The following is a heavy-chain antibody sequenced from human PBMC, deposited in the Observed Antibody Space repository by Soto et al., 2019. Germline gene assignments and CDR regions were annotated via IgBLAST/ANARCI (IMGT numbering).Heavy chain of an antibody. V-gene: IGHV4-31*03. CDR1: GGSISSGGYY. CDR2: IYCSGST. D-gene: IGHD2-2*03. Sequence: SETLSLTCTVSGGSISSGGYYWSWIRQHPGKGLEWIGYIYCSGSTYYNPSLKSRVTISVDTSKNQFSLKLSSVTAADTAVYYCARTGERWILGYYFDYWGQGTLVTVSS. J-gene: IGHJ4*02. CDR3: ARTGERWILGYYFDY.